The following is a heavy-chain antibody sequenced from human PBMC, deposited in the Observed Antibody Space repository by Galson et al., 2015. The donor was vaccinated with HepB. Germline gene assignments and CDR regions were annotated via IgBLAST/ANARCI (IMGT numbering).Heavy chain of an antibody. CDR2: IIPMLGTA. J-gene: IGHJ4*02. CDR3: AKDYDIVIY. CDR1: GGTFRSSE. Sequence: SVKVSCKASGGTFRSSEITWVRQAPGQGLEWMGGIIPMLGTANYPKKFQGRVMISADESTGVAYMELSSLRSGATAVYYCAKDYDIVIYWGQGTLVTVSS. D-gene: IGHD3-9*01. V-gene: IGHV1-69*13.